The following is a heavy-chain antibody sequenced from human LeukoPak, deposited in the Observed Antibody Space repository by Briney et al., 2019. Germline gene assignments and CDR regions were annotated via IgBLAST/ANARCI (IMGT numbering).Heavy chain of an antibody. V-gene: IGHV4-30-2*01. D-gene: IGHD6-13*01. CDR3: ARVGHSSSWY. CDR1: GGSISSGGYY. CDR2: VYHSGST. Sequence: PSGTLSLTCTVSGGSISSGGYYWSWIRQPPGKGLEWIGYVYHSGSTYYNPSLKSRVTISVDRSKNQFSLKLSSVTAADTAVYYCARVGHSSSWYWGQGTLVTVSS. J-gene: IGHJ4*02.